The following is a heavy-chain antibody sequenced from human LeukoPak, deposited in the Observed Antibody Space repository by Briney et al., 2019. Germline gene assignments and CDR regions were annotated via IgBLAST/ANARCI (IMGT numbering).Heavy chain of an antibody. V-gene: IGHV3-33*05. Sequence: GGTLRLSCAASGFSFSTYGMHWVRQAPGKGLEWVAVISYDGSNKYYADSVKGRFTISRDNSKNTLYLQMNSLRAEDTAVYYCARAAYYDSSGTPVGWFDPWGQGTLVTVSS. CDR2: ISYDGSNK. CDR3: ARAAYYDSSGTPVGWFDP. J-gene: IGHJ5*02. CDR1: GFSFSTYG. D-gene: IGHD3-22*01.